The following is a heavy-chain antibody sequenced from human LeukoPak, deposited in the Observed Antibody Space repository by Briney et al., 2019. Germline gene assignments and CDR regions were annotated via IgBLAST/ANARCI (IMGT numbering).Heavy chain of an antibody. CDR2: MNPNSGNT. J-gene: IGHJ3*02. Sequence: ASVKVSCKASGYTFISYDINWVRQATGQGLEWMGWMNPNSGNTGYAQKFQGRVTMTRNTSISTAYMELSSLRSEDTAVYYCARSRFSIKQWLVPKRDAFDIWGQGTMVTVSS. CDR3: ARSRFSIKQWLVPKRDAFDI. D-gene: IGHD6-19*01. CDR1: GYTFISYD. V-gene: IGHV1-8*01.